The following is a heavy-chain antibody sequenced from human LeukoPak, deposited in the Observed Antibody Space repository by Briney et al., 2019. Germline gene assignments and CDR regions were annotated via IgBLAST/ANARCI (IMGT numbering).Heavy chain of an antibody. D-gene: IGHD3-16*01. CDR3: ARTTRFEDIAWFDP. Sequence: SETLSLTCTVSGGSISSSSHYWGWIRQPPGKGLEWIGSIYYSGSTYYNPSPKSRVTISVDTSKNQFSLKLSSVTAADTAVYYCARTTRFEDIAWFDPWGQGTLVTVSS. V-gene: IGHV4-39*01. J-gene: IGHJ5*02. CDR1: GGSISSSSHY. CDR2: IYYSGST.